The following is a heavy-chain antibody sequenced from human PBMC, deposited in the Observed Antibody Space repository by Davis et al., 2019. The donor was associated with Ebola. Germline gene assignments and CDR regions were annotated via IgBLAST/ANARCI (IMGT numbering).Heavy chain of an antibody. CDR1: GYTFTSYY. CDR2: INPSGGST. V-gene: IGHV1-46*01. J-gene: IGHJ4*02. D-gene: IGHD3-22*01. CDR3: ARDRYSDGSGYFFEQSH. Sequence: ASVKVSCKASGYTFTSYYMHWVRQAPGQGLEWMGVINPSGGSTSSAQKFQGRVTMTRDTSTSTAYMELRSLRSEDTAVYYCARDRYSDGSGYFFEQSHWGQGTLVTVSS.